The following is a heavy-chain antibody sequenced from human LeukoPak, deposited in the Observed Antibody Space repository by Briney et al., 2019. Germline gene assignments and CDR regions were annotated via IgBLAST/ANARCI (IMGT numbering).Heavy chain of an antibody. CDR2: IYPGDSDT. D-gene: IGHD6-13*01. Sequence: RPGGSLRLSCKGSGYSFTSYWIGWVRQMPGKGLEWMGIIYPGDSDTRYSPSFQGQVTISVDRSISIAYLQWSSLKASDTAMYYCARLASEQQLPWGFDYWGQGTLVTVSS. CDR1: GYSFTSYW. V-gene: IGHV5-51*01. CDR3: ARLASEQQLPWGFDY. J-gene: IGHJ4*02.